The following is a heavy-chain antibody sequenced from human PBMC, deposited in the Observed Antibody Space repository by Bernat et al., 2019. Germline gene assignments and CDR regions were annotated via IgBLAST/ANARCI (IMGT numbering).Heavy chain of an antibody. CDR1: GGSISSYY. CDR2: IYYSGST. V-gene: IGHV4-59*01. Sequence: QVQLQESGPGLVKPSETLSLTCTVSGGSISSYYWSWIRQPPGKGLEWVGYIYYSGSTNYNPSLKSRVTISVATSKNQFSLKLSSVTAADTAVYYCARDRAYYYDSSGYPYYYFDLWGRGTLVTVSS. J-gene: IGHJ2*01. D-gene: IGHD3-22*01. CDR3: ARDRAYYYDSSGYPYYYFDL.